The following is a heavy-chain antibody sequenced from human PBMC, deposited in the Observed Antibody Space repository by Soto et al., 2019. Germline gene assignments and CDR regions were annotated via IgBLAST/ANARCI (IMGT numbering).Heavy chain of an antibody. CDR2: FDPEDGET. Sequence: ASVKVSCKVSGYTLTELSMHWVLQAPGKGLEWMGGFDPEDGETIYAQKFQGRVTMTEDTSTDTAYMELSSLRSEDTAVYYCATAGYDYIWGSYRSNWFDPWGQGTLVTVSS. CDR1: GYTLTELS. CDR3: ATAGYDYIWGSYRSNWFDP. V-gene: IGHV1-24*01. J-gene: IGHJ5*02. D-gene: IGHD3-16*02.